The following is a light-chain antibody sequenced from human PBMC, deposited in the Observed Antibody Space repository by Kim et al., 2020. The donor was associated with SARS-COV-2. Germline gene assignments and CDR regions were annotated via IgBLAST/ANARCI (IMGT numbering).Light chain of an antibody. V-gene: IGKV3-15*01. CDR2: GTS. Sequence: GSPGESANLSCRASQDVRSYLAWYQQKPGQAPRLLIYGTSTRTNGFPDRFSGSGYGTELTLTISSLQSEDFAVYYCQHYVNWHLTFGQGTKVDIK. J-gene: IGKJ1*01. CDR3: QHYVNWHLT. CDR1: QDVRSY.